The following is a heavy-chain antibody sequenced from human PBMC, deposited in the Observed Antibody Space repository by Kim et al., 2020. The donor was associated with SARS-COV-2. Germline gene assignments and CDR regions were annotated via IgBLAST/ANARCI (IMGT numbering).Heavy chain of an antibody. CDR1: GFTFSSYA. CDR2: ISGNGRST. D-gene: IGHD4-17*01. Sequence: GGSLRLSCAASGFTFSSYAMSWVRQGPGKGLEWVSDISGNGRSTDYADSVKGRFTISRDNSKNTLHLQMNSLRAEDTAVYYCAKDQGYGDLSHFDYWGLGTLATVSS. CDR3: AKDQGYGDLSHFDY. J-gene: IGHJ4*02. V-gene: IGHV3-23*01.